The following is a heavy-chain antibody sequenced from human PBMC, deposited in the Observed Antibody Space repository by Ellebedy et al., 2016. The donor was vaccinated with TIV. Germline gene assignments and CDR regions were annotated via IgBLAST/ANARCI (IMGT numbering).Heavy chain of an antibody. J-gene: IGHJ6*02. V-gene: IGHV1-69*04. CDR2: IIPILGIA. CDR1: GCTFSSYA. CDR3: ARDRDSSSWYFGGYYYYGMDV. Sequence: ASSVKVSCKASGCTFSSYAISWVRQAPGQRLESMGRIIPILGIANYEQKFQGRVTITADKSTSTAYMELSSLRSDDTAVYYWARDRDSSSWYFGGYYYYGMDVWGQGTTVTVSS. D-gene: IGHD6-13*01.